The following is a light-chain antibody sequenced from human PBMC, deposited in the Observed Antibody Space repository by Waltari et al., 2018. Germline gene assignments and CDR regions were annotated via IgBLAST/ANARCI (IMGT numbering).Light chain of an antibody. CDR3: QQYDLLPLT. CDR2: GAS. CDR1: QDITNY. V-gene: IGKV1-33*01. J-gene: IGKJ4*01. Sequence: DIQMTQSPSYLSASVGDRVTITCQASQDITNYVNCYQQKPGKAPRLLIYGASNLETGVPSRFTGSGSGTDFTFTITSLQPEDFATYYCQQYDLLPLTFGGGTKVEIK.